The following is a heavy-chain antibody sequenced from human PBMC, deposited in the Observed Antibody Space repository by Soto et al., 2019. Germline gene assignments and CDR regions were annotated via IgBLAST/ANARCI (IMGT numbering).Heavy chain of an antibody. J-gene: IGHJ4*02. V-gene: IGHV1-58*01. D-gene: IGHD5-12*01. CDR1: GFTFTSSA. Sequence: GASVKVSCKASGFTFTSSAVQWVRQARGQRLEWIGWIVVGSGGTNYAPKFQGWVTMTRDTSISTAFMELSRLKSDDTAVYYCARDSKSGYDYHSFGDWGQGTLVTVSS. CDR3: ARDSKSGYDYHSFGD. CDR2: IVVGSGGT.